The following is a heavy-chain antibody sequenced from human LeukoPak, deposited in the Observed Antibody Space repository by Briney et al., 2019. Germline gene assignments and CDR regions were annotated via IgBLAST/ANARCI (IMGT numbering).Heavy chain of an antibody. J-gene: IGHJ4*02. D-gene: IGHD2-21*02. CDR3: ARDPDGLIFGN. CDR1: GYTFTNYG. CDR2: ISFYNGDT. Sequence: ASVKVSCKASGYTFTNYGISWVRQAPGQGLEWMGWISFYNGDTNYAQKFQGRVTMSTDTVTADTSTSTAYMELRSLRSDDTAVYYCARDPDGLIFGNWGQGTLVTVSS. V-gene: IGHV1-18*04.